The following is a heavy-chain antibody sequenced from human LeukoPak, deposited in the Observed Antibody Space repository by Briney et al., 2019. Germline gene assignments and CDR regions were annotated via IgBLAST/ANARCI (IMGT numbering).Heavy chain of an antibody. CDR2: ISSDSGAR. Sequence: GGSLRLSCGASGLTFSTYSMNWVRQAPGKGLEWVSYISSDSGARYYADSVKGRFTISRDNAKNSLYLQMNSLRAEDTAVYYCARLLDYWGQGTLVTVSS. CDR1: GLTFSTYS. J-gene: IGHJ4*02. CDR3: ARLLDY. V-gene: IGHV3-48*01.